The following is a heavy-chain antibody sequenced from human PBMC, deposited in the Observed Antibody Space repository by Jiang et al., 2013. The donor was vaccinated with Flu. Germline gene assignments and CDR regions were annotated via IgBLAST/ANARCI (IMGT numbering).Heavy chain of an antibody. D-gene: IGHD6-13*01. CDR2: ITWNSGSI. J-gene: IGHJ4*02. Sequence: GGGLVQPGRSLKLSCVVSGVTFDDYAMHWVRQAPGKGLEWVSSITWNSGSIGYADSVKGRFTVSRDNAKNSLYLQMNSLRHEDTALYYCAKDIAYSSTWYFDSWGQGTLVTVSS. CDR3: AKDIAYSSTWYFDS. CDR1: GVTFDDYA. V-gene: IGHV3-9*01.